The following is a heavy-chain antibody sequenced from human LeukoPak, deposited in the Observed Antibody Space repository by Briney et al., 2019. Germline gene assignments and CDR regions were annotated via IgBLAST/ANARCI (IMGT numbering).Heavy chain of an antibody. CDR1: GGSISSGSYY. CDR3: ARALRGTFDY. J-gene: IGHJ4*02. V-gene: IGHV4-61*02. D-gene: IGHD3-16*01. Sequence: PSETLSLTCTVSGGSISSGSYYWSWIRQPAGKGLEWIERIYTSGSTNYNPSLKSRFTISVDTSKNQFSLKLSSVTAADTAVYYCARALRGTFDYWGQGTLVTVSS. CDR2: IYTSGST.